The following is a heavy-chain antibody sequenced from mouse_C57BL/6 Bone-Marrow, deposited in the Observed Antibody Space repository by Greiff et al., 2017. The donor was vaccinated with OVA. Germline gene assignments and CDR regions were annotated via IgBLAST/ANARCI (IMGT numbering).Heavy chain of an antibody. CDR3: TSYGNFDY. J-gene: IGHJ2*01. V-gene: IGHV14-4*01. D-gene: IGHD2-1*01. Sequence: DVKLQESGAELVRPGASVKLSCTASDFNIKDDYMHWVKQRPEQGLEWIGWIDPENGDTEYASKFQGKATITADTSSNTAYLQLSSLTSEDTAVYYCTSYGNFDYWGQGTTLTVSS. CDR1: DFNIKDDY. CDR2: IDPENGDT.